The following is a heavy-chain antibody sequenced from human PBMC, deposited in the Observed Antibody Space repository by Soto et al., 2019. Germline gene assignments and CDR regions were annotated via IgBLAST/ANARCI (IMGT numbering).Heavy chain of an antibody. Sequence: QMQLQESGPGLVEPSGTLSLTCAVSGGSIRSSDWWSWVRQSPGKGLEWLGEVHQSGSTVYSPSRKXXLXIXTDKSKNQFSLKLNSLTAADTAVYYCGRQGSYTTDYWGQGTLVTVSS. CDR3: GRQGSYTTDY. CDR1: GGSIRSSDW. D-gene: IGHD2-2*02. V-gene: IGHV4-4*02. J-gene: IGHJ4*02. CDR2: VHQSGST.